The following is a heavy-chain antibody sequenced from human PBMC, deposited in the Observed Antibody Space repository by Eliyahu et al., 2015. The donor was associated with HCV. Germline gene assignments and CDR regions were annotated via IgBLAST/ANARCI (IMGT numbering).Heavy chain of an antibody. J-gene: IGHJ5*01. CDR3: AKEGVRGHDSSGLDS. Sequence: QVQLVQSGAEVKKPGSSVKVSCXASGGTISSYAVTXVRQAPGXGLEWXGGIIPLFGAPSYAQKFQGRVTITADKSTSTAYMELSSLILEDTAVYFCAKEGVRGHDSSGLDSWGQGTLVTVSS. V-gene: IGHV1-69*06. CDR2: IIPLFGAP. D-gene: IGHD3-22*01. CDR1: GGTISSYA.